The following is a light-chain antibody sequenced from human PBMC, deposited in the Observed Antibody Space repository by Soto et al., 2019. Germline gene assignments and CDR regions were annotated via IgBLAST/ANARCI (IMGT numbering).Light chain of an antibody. CDR3: AAWDDSLIGFYV. CDR2: NTN. V-gene: IGLV1-44*01. Sequence: QSVLTQPPSASGTPGQRVTFSCSGSSSNIGSNTVSWYQQLPGTAPKLLIYNTNQRPSGVPDRFSGSKSGTSASLAIRGLQSEDEADYYCAAWDDSLIGFYVFGTGTRSPS. J-gene: IGLJ1*01. CDR1: SSNIGSNT.